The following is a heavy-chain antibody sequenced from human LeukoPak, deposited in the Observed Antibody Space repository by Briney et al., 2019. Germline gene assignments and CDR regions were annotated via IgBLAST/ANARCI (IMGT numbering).Heavy chain of an antibody. D-gene: IGHD1-14*01. CDR1: GFTFRNYW. CDR3: ARDPGNWNHEY. CDR2: ISSSSSYI. J-gene: IGHJ4*02. V-gene: IGHV3-21*01. Sequence: GGSLRLSCIVSGFTFRNYWMHWVRQAPGKGLEWVSSISSSSSYIYYADSVKGRFTISRDNAKNSLYLQMNSLRAEDTAVYYCARDPGNWNHEYWGQGTLVTVSS.